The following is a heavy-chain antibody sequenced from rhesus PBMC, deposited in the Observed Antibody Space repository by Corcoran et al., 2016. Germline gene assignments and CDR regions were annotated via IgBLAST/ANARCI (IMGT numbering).Heavy chain of an antibody. J-gene: IGHJ4*01. Sequence: EVQLVESGGGLAKPGGSLRLSCAASGFTSSSYWMNWVRQAPGKGLEWVSAIISGGGSKSYADSVKGRFTISRDNSKNTLSLQLNSLGAEDTAVYYCAKDPGLYGSHFDSWSQGVLVTISS. D-gene: IGHD4-29*01. V-gene: IGHV3S25*01. CDR2: IISGGGSK. CDR3: AKDPGLYGSHFDS. CDR1: GFTSSSYW.